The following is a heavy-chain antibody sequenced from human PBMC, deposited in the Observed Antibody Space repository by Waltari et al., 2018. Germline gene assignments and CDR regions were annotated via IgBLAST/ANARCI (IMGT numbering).Heavy chain of an antibody. CDR1: GYSLTESA. CDR2: FDTEYGES. Sequence: QVQLVQSGAEVKKPGASVKVSCRVSGYSLTESALHWVRQAPGKGLEWLGGFDTEYGESVYAQEFQGRVTMTEDTSKDTAYMELSSLTYEDTAVYYCTRDRVGYCSGGTCYSRWFDPWGQGTLVTVSS. D-gene: IGHD2-15*01. CDR3: TRDRVGYCSGGTCYSRWFDP. J-gene: IGHJ5*02. V-gene: IGHV1-24*01.